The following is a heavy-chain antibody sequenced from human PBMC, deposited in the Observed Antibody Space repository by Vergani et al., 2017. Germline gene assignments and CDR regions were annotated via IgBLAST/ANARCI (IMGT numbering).Heavy chain of an antibody. J-gene: IGHJ3*01. Sequence: QAQLVESGGGVVQPGSSLRLSCAASGFTFTDYGMHWVRQAPGKGLEWVAVIWSNGVNKYYADSVRGRFTFSRDNSRYTLDLQMDSLRAEDTAVYHCVRGRAPFDAFDVWGQGTMVTVSS. V-gene: IGHV3-33*01. CDR3: VRGRAPFDAFDV. CDR1: GFTFTDYG. CDR2: IWSNGVNK.